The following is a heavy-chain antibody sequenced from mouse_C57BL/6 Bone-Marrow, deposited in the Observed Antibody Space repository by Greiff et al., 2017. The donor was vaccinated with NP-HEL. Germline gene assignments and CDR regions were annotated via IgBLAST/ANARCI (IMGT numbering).Heavy chain of an antibody. CDR1: GFSLSTFGMG. CDR2: IWWDDDK. V-gene: IGHV8-8*01. CDR3: ARWGVPWFAY. J-gene: IGHJ3*01. Sequence: QVTLNVSGPGILQPSQTLSLTCSFSGFSLSTFGMGVGWIRQPSGKGLEWLAHIWWDDDKYYNPALKRRLTLSKDTSKNHVFLKIANVDTADTATYYCARWGVPWFAYWGQGTLVTVSA.